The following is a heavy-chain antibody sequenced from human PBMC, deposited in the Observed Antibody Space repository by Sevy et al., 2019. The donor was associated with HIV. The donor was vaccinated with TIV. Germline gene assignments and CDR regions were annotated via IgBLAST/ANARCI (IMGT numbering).Heavy chain of an antibody. CDR1: GFTFNSYD. CDR2: ISHDGNYK. CDR3: ARLFSCGSDCYYLDY. V-gene: IGHV3-30*04. Sequence: SLRLSCAGSGFTFNSYDMHWVRQAPGKGLEWVAVISHDGNYKNYADSVKVRFTISRYNFKNTLYLQMNSLRVEDPAVYFCARLFSCGSDCYYLDYWGQGALVFVSS. J-gene: IGHJ4*02. D-gene: IGHD2-21*02.